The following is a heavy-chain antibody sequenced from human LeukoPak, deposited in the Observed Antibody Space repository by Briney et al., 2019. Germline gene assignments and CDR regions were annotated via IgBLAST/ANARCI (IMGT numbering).Heavy chain of an antibody. CDR3: ARERNPGRRVVPAANWFDP. V-gene: IGHV3-23*01. CDR1: GFTFSSYA. J-gene: IGHJ5*02. D-gene: IGHD2-2*01. Sequence: GGSLRLSCAASGFTFSSYAMSWVRQAPGKGLEWVSAISGSGGSTYYADSVKGRFTISRDNSKNTLYLQMNSLRAEDTAVYYCARERNPGRRVVPAANWFDPWGQGTLVTVSS. CDR2: ISGSGGST.